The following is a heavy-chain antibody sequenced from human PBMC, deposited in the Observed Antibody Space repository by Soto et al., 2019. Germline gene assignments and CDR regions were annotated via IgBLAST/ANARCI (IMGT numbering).Heavy chain of an antibody. V-gene: IGHV4-4*02. D-gene: IGHD5-12*01. CDR1: GGSISSSNW. Sequence: TSETLSLTCAVSGGSISSSNWWSWVRQPPGKGLEWIGEIYHSGSTNYNPSLKSRVTISVDKSKNQFSLKLSSVTAADTAVYYCARDHYKSGYINWFDPWGQGTLVTVSS. J-gene: IGHJ5*02. CDR3: ARDHYKSGYINWFDP. CDR2: IYHSGST.